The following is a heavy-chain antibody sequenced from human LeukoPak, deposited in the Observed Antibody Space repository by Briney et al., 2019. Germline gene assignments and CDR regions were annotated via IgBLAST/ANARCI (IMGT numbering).Heavy chain of an antibody. CDR3: ARDSQIVRGPWYSV. V-gene: IGHV1-69*06. CDR1: GYTFTSYA. Sequence: SVKVSCKASGYTFTSYAISWVRQAPGQGLEWMGGIIPIFGTANYAQKFQGRVTITADKSTSTAYMELSSLRSEDTAVYYCARDSQIVRGPWYSVWGQGTLVTVSS. CDR2: IIPIFGTA. D-gene: IGHD2-15*01. J-gene: IGHJ4*02.